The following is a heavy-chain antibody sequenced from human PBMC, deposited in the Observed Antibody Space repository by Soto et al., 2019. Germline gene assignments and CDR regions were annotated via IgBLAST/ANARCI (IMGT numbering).Heavy chain of an antibody. V-gene: IGHV1-46*01. D-gene: IGHD2-15*01. J-gene: IGHJ4*02. CDR3: ARVAVAATLRHYFDY. CDR2: INPSGGST. CDR1: GYTFTSYY. Sequence: QVQLVQSGAEVKKPGASVKVSCKASGYTFTSYYMHWVRQAPGQGLEWMGIINPSGGSTSYAQKFQGRVTMTSDTSTSTVYMELSSLRSEDTAVYYCARVAVAATLRHYFDYWGQGTLVTVSS.